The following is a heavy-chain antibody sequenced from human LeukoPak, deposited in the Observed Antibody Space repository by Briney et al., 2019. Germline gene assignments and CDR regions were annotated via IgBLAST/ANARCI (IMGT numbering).Heavy chain of an antibody. CDR1: GFTFSSYA. Sequence: GGSLRLSCAASGFTFSSYAMSWVRQAPGKGLEWVSDISGGGATTFYADSVKGRFTISRDNSKNTLYLQLSSLRAEDTAVYYCAKGDNIGYSTFKNWGQGTLVTVSS. J-gene: IGHJ4*02. CDR2: ISGGGATT. D-gene: IGHD3-22*01. CDR3: AKGDNIGYSTFKN. V-gene: IGHV3-23*01.